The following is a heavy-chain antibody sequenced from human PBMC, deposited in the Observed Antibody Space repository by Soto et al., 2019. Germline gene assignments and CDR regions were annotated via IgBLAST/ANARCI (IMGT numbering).Heavy chain of an antibody. CDR3: AREGGGYCSGGSCQVDY. D-gene: IGHD2-15*01. J-gene: IGHJ4*02. V-gene: IGHV4-39*02. Sequence: QLQLQESGPGLVKPSETLSLTCTVSGGSISSSSYYWGWIRQPPGKGLEWIWSIYYRGNTYYNPSLQVRVTIPVDTSKNQFSLKLSSVTAADTAVYYCAREGGGYCSGGSCQVDYWGQGTLVTVSS. CDR1: GGSISSSSYY. CDR2: IYYRGNT.